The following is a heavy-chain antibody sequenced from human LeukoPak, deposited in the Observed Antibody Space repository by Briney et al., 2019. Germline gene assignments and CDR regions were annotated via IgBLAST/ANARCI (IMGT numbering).Heavy chain of an antibody. J-gene: IGHJ3*02. CDR3: ARTRTTTDAFDI. Sequence: GGSLRLSCAASRFTFSSYSMNWVRQAPGKGLEWVSSISSSSSYIYYADSVKGRFTISRDNAKNSLYLQMNSLRAEDTAVYYCARTRTTTDAFDIWGQGTMVTVSS. CDR1: RFTFSSYS. D-gene: IGHD4-17*01. V-gene: IGHV3-21*01. CDR2: ISSSSSYI.